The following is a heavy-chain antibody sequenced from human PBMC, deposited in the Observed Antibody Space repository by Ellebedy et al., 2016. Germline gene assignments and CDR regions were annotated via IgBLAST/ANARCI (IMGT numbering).Heavy chain of an antibody. V-gene: IGHV1-46*02. CDR2: FKATDGSR. CDR3: ARDNSAVFTGFGF. Sequence: ASVKVSCKASGDTFNNYAITWVRQAPGQGLQWMGVFKATDGSRIYTQKFQGRVTMTRDTFTNTIYMELSSLRSDDTAVYYCARDNSAVFTGFGFWGQGTLVFVSS. J-gene: IGHJ5*01. CDR1: GDTFNNYA. D-gene: IGHD3-10*01.